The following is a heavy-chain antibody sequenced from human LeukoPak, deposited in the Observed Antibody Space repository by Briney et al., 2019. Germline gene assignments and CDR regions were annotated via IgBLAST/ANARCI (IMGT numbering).Heavy chain of an antibody. CDR3: ARVPDWTYVPDY. CDR1: GASISSYY. J-gene: IGHJ4*01. V-gene: IGHV4-4*07. Sequence: SETLSLTCSVSGASISSYYWSWIRQPAGKGLEWIGRIKSSNTNYNPSLKSRVSISLDTSTNQFSLKLSSLTAADTAVYYCARVPDWTYVPDYWGQGTLVTVSS. D-gene: IGHD3-16*01. CDR2: IKSSNT.